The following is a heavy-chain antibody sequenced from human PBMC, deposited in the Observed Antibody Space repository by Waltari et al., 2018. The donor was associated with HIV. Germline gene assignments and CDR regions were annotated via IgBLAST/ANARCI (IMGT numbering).Heavy chain of an antibody. D-gene: IGHD3-10*01. CDR3: ARTDRGVNGQEFDY. Sequence: QVQLVQSGAEVKKPGASVRVSCKASGTTFSNYDMKWVRQASGQGLRWMGWMNPNSGATGYAQKVQGRVSMTRSTSIRTAYMGLSSLTSEDTAVYYCARTDRGVNGQEFDYWGQGTLVTVSS. CDR1: GTTFSNYD. V-gene: IGHV1-8*01. J-gene: IGHJ4*02. CDR2: MNPNSGAT.